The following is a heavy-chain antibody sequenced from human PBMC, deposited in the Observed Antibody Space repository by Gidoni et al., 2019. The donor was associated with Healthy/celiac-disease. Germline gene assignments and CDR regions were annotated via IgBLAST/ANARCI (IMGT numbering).Heavy chain of an antibody. CDR2: IIPIFGTA. CDR3: ARGGYYGSGSYYNENFDY. CDR1: GGTFSSYA. V-gene: IGHV1-69*01. Sequence: QVQLVQSGAEVKKPGCSVKVSCKASGGTFSSYAISWVRQAPGQGLEWMGGIIPIFGTANYAQKFQGRVTITADESTSTAYMELSSLRSEDTAVYYCARGGYYGSGSYYNENFDYWGQGTLVTVSS. D-gene: IGHD3-10*01. J-gene: IGHJ4*02.